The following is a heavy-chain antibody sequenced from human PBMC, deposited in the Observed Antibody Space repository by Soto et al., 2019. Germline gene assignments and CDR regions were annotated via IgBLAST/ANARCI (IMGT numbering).Heavy chain of an antibody. Sequence: PSQTLSLTCAISGDSVSSNSAAWNWIRQSPSRGLEWLGRTYYRSKWYNDYAVSVKGRITINPDTSKNQFSLQLNSVTPEDTAVYYCARDLGQWLDGWFDPWGQGTLVTVSS. D-gene: IGHD6-19*01. CDR2: TYYRSKWYN. J-gene: IGHJ5*02. CDR3: ARDLGQWLDGWFDP. V-gene: IGHV6-1*01. CDR1: GDSVSSNSAA.